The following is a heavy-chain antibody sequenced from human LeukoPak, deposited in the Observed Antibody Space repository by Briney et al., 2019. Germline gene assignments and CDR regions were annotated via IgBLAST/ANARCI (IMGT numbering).Heavy chain of an antibody. CDR1: GFTFSNAW. CDR3: TTSPAELDYYDSSGPRWDAFDI. Sequence: GGSLRLSCATSGFTFSNAWMNWVRQAPGKGLEWVGRIKSKTDGGTTDYAAPVQGRFTISRDDSKNTLYLQMNSLKTEDTAVYYCTTSPAELDYYDSSGPRWDAFDIWGQGTMVTVSS. J-gene: IGHJ3*02. D-gene: IGHD3-22*01. V-gene: IGHV3-15*07. CDR2: IKSKTDGGTT.